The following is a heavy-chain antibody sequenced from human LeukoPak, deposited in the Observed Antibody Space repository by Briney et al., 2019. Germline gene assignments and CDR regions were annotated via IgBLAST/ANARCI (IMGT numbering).Heavy chain of an antibody. D-gene: IGHD3-9*01. J-gene: IGHJ4*02. Sequence: PGGSLRLSCAASGFTFSSYAMHWVRQAPGKGLEWVAVISYDGSNKYYADSVKGRFTISRDNSKNTLYLQMNSLRAEDTAVYYCARDLGWLLDYWGQGTLVTVSS. V-gene: IGHV3-30-3*01. CDR2: ISYDGSNK. CDR1: GFTFSSYA. CDR3: ARDLGWLLDY.